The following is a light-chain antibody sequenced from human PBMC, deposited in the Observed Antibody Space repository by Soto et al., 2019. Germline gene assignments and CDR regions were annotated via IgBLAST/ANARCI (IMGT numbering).Light chain of an antibody. V-gene: IGKV1-5*01. J-gene: IGKJ4*01. CDR3: QQYNSYSLT. CDR2: AAS. CDR1: HSISSL. Sequence: DIQMTQSPSTLSASLGDRVTITCRASHSISSLLAWYQQKPGKAPNLLIYAASTLESGVPSRFSGSGSGTEFTLTISSLQPDDFATYYCQQYNSYSLTFGGGTKVDIK.